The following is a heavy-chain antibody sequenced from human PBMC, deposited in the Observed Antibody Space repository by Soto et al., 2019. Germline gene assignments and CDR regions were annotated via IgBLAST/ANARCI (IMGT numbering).Heavy chain of an antibody. V-gene: IGHV3-30-3*01. J-gene: IGHJ4*02. CDR3: ATRPPEGTFFGVFDY. D-gene: IGHD3-10*01. CDR2: ISYDGSNK. Sequence: GGSLRLSCAASGFTFSSYAMHWARQAPGKGLEWVAVISYDGSNKYYADSVKGRFTISRDNSKNTLYLQMNSLRAADTALYYCATRPPEGTFFGVFDYWSQGTLVTVSS. CDR1: GFTFSSYA.